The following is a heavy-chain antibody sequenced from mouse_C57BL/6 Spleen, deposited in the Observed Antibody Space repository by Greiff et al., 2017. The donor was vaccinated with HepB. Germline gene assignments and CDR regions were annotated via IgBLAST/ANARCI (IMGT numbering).Heavy chain of an antibody. CDR2: FHPYNDDT. J-gene: IGHJ2*01. V-gene: IGHV1-47*01. CDR1: GYTFTTYP. D-gene: IGHD1-1*01. CDR3: ARGYYDYFDY. Sequence: VQGVESGAELVKPGASVKMSCKASGYTFTTYPIEWVKQNHGKSLEWIGNFHPYNDDTKYNEKFKGKATLTVEKSSSTVYLELSRLTSDDSSVYDCARGYYDYFDYWGQGTTLTVSS.